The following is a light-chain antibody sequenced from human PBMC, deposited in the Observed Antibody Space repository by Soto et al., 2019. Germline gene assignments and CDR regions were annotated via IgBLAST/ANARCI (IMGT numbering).Light chain of an antibody. CDR1: SSNLGAGYD. V-gene: IGLV1-40*01. Sequence: QAVVTQPPSVSGAPGQRVTISCTGNSSNLGAGYDVHWYQQLPGAAPKLVIFGNRNRPSGVPERFSGSKSGTSASLAISGLRSEDEADYYCAAWDDSLSGWVFGGGTKVTVL. CDR2: GNR. CDR3: AAWDDSLSGWV. J-gene: IGLJ3*02.